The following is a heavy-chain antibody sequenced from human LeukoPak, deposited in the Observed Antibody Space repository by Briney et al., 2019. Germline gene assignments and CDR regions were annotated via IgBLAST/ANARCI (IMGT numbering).Heavy chain of an antibody. Sequence: ASVKVSCKASGGTFSSCAISWVRQAPGQGLEWMGRIIPILGIANYAQKFQGRVTITADKSTSTAYMELSSLRSEDTAVYYCARAPAFYCSSTSCYRVYFDYWGQGTLVTVSS. CDR3: ARAPAFYCSSTSCYRVYFDY. V-gene: IGHV1-69*04. CDR2: IIPILGIA. CDR1: GGTFSSCA. D-gene: IGHD2-2*02. J-gene: IGHJ4*02.